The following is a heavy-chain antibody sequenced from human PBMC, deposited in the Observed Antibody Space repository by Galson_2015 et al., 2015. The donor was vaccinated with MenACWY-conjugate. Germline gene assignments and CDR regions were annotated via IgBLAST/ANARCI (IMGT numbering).Heavy chain of an antibody. CDR1: GYSFTSYY. Sequence: QSGAEVKKSGASVKVSCKASGYSFTSYYIHWVRQAPGQGLEWMGIINPSGGSTTYAQKFQGRVTMTRDTSTSTVYMEVSSLRDEDTAVYYCAKSLTILDYWGQGTLVTVSS. CDR2: INPSGGST. CDR3: AKSLTILDY. J-gene: IGHJ4*02. V-gene: IGHV1-46*01. D-gene: IGHD4/OR15-4a*01.